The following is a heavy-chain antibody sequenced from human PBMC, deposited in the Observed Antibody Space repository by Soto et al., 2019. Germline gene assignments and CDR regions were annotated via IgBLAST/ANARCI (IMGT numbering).Heavy chain of an antibody. D-gene: IGHD3-10*01. Sequence: PGGSLRLSCAASGFSVSNNYMSWVRQAPGRGLEWVSLIYSVGSTYYADSVKGRFSISRDRSRNTLYLQMNSLKAEDTAVYYCARHYSDGTGCYGLFDYWGQGALVTVSS. CDR1: GFSVSNNY. J-gene: IGHJ4*02. CDR2: IYSVGST. CDR3: ARHYSDGTGCYGLFDY. V-gene: IGHV3-53*01.